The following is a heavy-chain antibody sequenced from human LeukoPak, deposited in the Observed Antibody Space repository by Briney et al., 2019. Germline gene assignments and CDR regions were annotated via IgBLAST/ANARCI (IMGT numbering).Heavy chain of an antibody. CDR1: GYTFTGYD. CDR2: SNPNSGGT. V-gene: IGHV1-2*02. J-gene: IGHJ4*02. Sequence: GTSVKLSCKASGYTFTGYDMHWVRQAPGQGLELMGWSNPNSGGTNYAQKFQRRVTMTRDTSISTAYMELSRLRSDDTAVYYCARVSRGWNPPDYWGEGTLVTVSS. D-gene: IGHD6-19*01. CDR3: ARVSRGWNPPDY.